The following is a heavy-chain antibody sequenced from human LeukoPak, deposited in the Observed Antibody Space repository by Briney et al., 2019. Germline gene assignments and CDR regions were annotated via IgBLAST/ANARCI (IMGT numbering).Heavy chain of an antibody. J-gene: IGHJ4*01. V-gene: IGHV4-38-2*02. CDR3: ARVGSSNSHYVY. D-gene: IGHD3-10*01. CDR2: LSRSGAT. Sequence: PSETLSLTCSVSGSSITSVSYWGWIRQAPEKGLGWIGSLSRSGATHYNPSLTSRLSTSVDTSNNPLSLNLRSLTAADPAVYYWARVGSSNSHYVYWG. CDR1: GSSITSVSY.